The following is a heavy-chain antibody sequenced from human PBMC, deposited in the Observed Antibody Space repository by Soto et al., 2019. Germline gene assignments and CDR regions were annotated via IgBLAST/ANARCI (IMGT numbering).Heavy chain of an antibody. J-gene: IGHJ4*02. CDR1: GGSFSGYY. D-gene: IGHD3-3*01. CDR2: INHSGST. Sequence: SETLSLTCAVYGGSFSGYYWSWIRQPPGKGLEWIGEINHSGSTNYNPSLKSRVTISVDTSKNQFSLKLSSVTAVDTAVYYCARTIFGVVMNLSFDYWGQGTLVTVSS. CDR3: ARTIFGVVMNLSFDY. V-gene: IGHV4-34*01.